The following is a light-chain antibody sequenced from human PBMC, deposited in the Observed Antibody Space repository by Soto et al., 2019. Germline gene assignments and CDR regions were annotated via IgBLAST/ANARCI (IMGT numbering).Light chain of an antibody. V-gene: IGKV1-33*01. CDR1: HYIASY. CDR3: QQGSA. Sequence: IQMTQSPSPLSEPVGDRVTITCKAIHYIASYLNWYHQKPGKAPKVLIYDASNLEEGVPSRFSGSGSGTDFTLTISSLQTEDIATYYCQQGSAFGGGTKVEIK. CDR2: DAS. J-gene: IGKJ4*01.